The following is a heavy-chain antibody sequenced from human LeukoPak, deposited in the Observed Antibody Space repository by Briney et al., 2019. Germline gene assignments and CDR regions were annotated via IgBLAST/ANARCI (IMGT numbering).Heavy chain of an antibody. Sequence: SVKVSYKASGGTFSQYAISWVRQAPGQGLEWMGRIIPILDIANYAQKFQGRVTITADKSTSTAYMELSSLRSEDTAMYYCARDLSLTTDRDSSGLDCWGQGTLVTVSS. CDR2: IIPILDIA. J-gene: IGHJ4*02. D-gene: IGHD6-19*01. CDR3: ARDLSLTTDRDSSGLDC. V-gene: IGHV1-69*04. CDR1: GGTFSQYA.